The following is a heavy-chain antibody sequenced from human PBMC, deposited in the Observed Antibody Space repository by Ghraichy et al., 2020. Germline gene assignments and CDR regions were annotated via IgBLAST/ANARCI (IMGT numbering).Heavy chain of an antibody. CDR3: ARAAVNYYDSSYYYYGMDV. V-gene: IGHV1-2*02. Sequence: SVKVSCKASGYTFTGYYMHWVRQAPGQGLEWMGWINPNSGGTNYAQKFQGRVTMTRDTSISTAYMELSRLRSDDTAVYYCARAAVNYYDSSYYYYGMDVWGQGTTVTVSS. D-gene: IGHD3-22*01. J-gene: IGHJ6*02. CDR2: INPNSGGT. CDR1: GYTFTGYY.